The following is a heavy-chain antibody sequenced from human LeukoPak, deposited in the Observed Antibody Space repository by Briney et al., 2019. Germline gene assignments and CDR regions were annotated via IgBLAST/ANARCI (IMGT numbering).Heavy chain of an antibody. CDR2: ISSSSSYI. Sequence: GGSLRLSCAASGFTVSSNYMSWVRQAPGKGLEWVSSISSSSSYIYYADSVKGRFTISRDNAKNSLYLQMNSLRAEDTAVYYCARDYYDSSGYYTQDYWGQGTLVTVSS. D-gene: IGHD3-22*01. V-gene: IGHV3-21*01. J-gene: IGHJ4*02. CDR1: GFTVSSNY. CDR3: ARDYYDSSGYYTQDY.